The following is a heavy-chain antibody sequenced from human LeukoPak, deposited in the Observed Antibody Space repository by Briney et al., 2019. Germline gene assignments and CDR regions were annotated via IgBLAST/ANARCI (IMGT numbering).Heavy chain of an antibody. Sequence: ASVKVSCKASGYTFTGYYMHWVRQAPGKGHEWMGGFDPEDGETIYAQKFQGRVTMTEDTSTDTAYMELSSLRSEDTAVYYCANGARAAAGIGDFDYWGQGTLVTVSS. D-gene: IGHD6-13*01. V-gene: IGHV1-24*01. CDR3: ANGARAAAGIGDFDY. J-gene: IGHJ4*02. CDR2: FDPEDGET. CDR1: GYTFTGYY.